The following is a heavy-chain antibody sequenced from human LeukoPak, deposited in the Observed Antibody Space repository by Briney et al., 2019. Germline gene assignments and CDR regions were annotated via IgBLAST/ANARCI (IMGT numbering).Heavy chain of an antibody. CDR2: INSDGGIT. CDR3: AREPGGYYDSSGFLDD. V-gene: IGHV3-74*01. D-gene: IGHD3-22*01. J-gene: IGHJ4*02. CDR1: GFTFSSYW. Sequence: PGGSLRLSCAASGFTFSSYWMHWVRQGPGRGLQWVARINSDGGITDYADSVKGRFTISRDTAQNTLFLLLDSLRVEDTAMYYCAREPGGYYDSSGFLDDWGQGTLVTVSS.